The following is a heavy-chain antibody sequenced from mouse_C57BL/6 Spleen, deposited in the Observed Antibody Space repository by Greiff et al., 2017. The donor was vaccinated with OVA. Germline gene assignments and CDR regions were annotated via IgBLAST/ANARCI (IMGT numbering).Heavy chain of an antibody. D-gene: IGHD1-1*01. J-gene: IGHJ4*01. CDR3: ASHYYGREGYAMDY. CDR2: IWSDGST. Sequence: VKLVESGPGLVAPSQSLSITCTVSGFSLTSYGVHWVRQPPGKGLEWLVVIWSDGSTTYNSALKSRLSIRKDNSKSQVFLKMNSLQTDDTAMYYCASHYYGREGYAMDYWGQGTSVTVSS. V-gene: IGHV2-6*03. CDR1: GFSLTSYG.